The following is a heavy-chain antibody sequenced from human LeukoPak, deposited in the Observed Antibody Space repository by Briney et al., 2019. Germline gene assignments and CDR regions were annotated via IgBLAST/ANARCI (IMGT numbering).Heavy chain of an antibody. V-gene: IGHV4-34*01. CDR1: GGSFSGYY. CDR2: INHSGST. J-gene: IGHJ4*02. D-gene: IGHD5-12*01. Sequence: SETLPLTCAVYGGSFSGYYWSWIRRPPGKGLEWIGEINHSGSTNYNPSLKSRVTISVDTSKNQFSLKLSSVTAADTAVYYCAREGNSGYDYFDYWGQGTLVTVSS. CDR3: AREGNSGYDYFDY.